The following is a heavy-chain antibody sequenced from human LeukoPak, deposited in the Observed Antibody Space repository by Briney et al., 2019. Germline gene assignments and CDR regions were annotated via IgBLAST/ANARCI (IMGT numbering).Heavy chain of an antibody. D-gene: IGHD3-16*01. CDR2: IDQSGGRN. CDR3: ARDVEGGTFDI. CDR1: GFAFKSHW. Sequence: GGSLRLSCVASGFAFKSHWMTWVRQAPGKGLEWVANIDQSGGRNNYVDSVKGRLTISRDKAKKSLFLEMSSLRADDTAVYFCARDVEGGTFDIWGQGTTVTVSS. J-gene: IGHJ3*02. V-gene: IGHV3-7*05.